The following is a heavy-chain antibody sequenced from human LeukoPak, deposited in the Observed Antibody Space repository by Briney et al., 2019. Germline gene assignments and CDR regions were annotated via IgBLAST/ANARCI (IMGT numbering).Heavy chain of an antibody. V-gene: IGHV3-23*01. CDR2: ITTGDGNT. CDR3: AKDGGLWVSAHWGDS. D-gene: IGHD7-27*01. CDR1: GLTFSSYT. Sequence: GGSLRLSCTASGLTFSSYTMTWVRQAPGKGLKWVSTITTGDGNTYYADSVKGRFTVSRDDSKNTLYLQMNSLRAEDTAVYYCAKDGGLWVSAHWGDSWGRGTLVTVSS. J-gene: IGHJ4*02.